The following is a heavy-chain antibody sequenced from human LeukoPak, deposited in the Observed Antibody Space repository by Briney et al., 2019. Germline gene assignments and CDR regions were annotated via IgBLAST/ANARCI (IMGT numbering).Heavy chain of an antibody. CDR3: ARDGMATTRNYYFDY. V-gene: IGHV3-53*05. D-gene: IGHD5-24*01. CDR2: IYSGGST. CDR1: GFTVSSNY. J-gene: IGHJ4*02. Sequence: GGSLRLSCAASGFTVSSNYMSWVRQAPGKGLEWVSVIYSGGSTYYADSVKGRFTISRDNSKNTLYLQMNSPRAEDTAVYYCARDGMATTRNYYFDYWGQGTLVTVSS.